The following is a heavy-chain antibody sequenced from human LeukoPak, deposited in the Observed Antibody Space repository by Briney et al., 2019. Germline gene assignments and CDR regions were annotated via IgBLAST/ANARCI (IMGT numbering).Heavy chain of an antibody. D-gene: IGHD3-3*01. Sequence: SETLSLTCTVSGGSISSGGYYWSWIRQPPGKGLEWIGYIYHSGSTYYNPSLKSRVTISVDRSKNQFSLKLSSVTAADTAVYYCARVLEDLSYYMDVWGKGTTVTVSS. V-gene: IGHV4-30-2*01. CDR3: ARVLEDLSYYMDV. J-gene: IGHJ6*03. CDR1: GGSISSGGYY. CDR2: IYHSGST.